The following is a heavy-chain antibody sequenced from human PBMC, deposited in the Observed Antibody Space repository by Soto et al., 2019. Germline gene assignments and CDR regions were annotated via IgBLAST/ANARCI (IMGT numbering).Heavy chain of an antibody. CDR1: GFTFSSYW. CDR3: VRTSLVVAAATREDY. D-gene: IGHD2-15*01. Sequence: VQLVESGGGLVQPGGSLRLSCAASGFTFSSYWMHWVRQAPGKGLVWVSRINSDGSSTSYADSVKGRFTISRDNAKNTLYQQMNSLRAEDTAVYYCVRTSLVVAAATREDYWGQGTLVTVSS. V-gene: IGHV3-74*01. J-gene: IGHJ4*02. CDR2: INSDGSST.